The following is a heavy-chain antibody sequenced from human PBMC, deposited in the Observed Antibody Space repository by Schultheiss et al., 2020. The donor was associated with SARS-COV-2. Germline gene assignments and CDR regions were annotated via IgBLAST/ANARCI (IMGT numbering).Heavy chain of an antibody. V-gene: IGHV1-2*06. Sequence: ASVKVSCKASGYTFTGYYMHWVRQAPGQGLEWMGRINPNSDDTNYAQKFQGRVAMTRDTSISTAYMALSRLRSDDTAVYYCAKVEASTIAVAGSFDYWGQGTLVTVSS. D-gene: IGHD6-19*01. CDR3: AKVEASTIAVAGSFDY. CDR2: INPNSDDT. J-gene: IGHJ4*02. CDR1: GYTFTGYY.